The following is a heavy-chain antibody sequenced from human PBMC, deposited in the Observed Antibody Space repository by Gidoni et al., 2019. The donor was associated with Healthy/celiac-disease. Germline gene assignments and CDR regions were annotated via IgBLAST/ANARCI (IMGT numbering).Heavy chain of an antibody. CDR3: AKAGSRVAAVIGDFDY. D-gene: IGHD6-13*01. J-gene: IGHJ4*02. V-gene: IGHV3-9*01. CDR1: GFTFDDYA. Sequence: EVQLVESGGGLVQPGRSLSLSCAASGFTFDDYAMHWVRQAPGKGLEWVSGISWNSGSIGYADSVKGRFTISRDNAKNSLYLQMNSLRAEDTALYYCAKAGSRVAAVIGDFDYWGQGTLVTVSS. CDR2: ISWNSGSI.